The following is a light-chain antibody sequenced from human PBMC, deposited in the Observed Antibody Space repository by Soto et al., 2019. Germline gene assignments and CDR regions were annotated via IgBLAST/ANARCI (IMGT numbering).Light chain of an antibody. J-gene: IGKJ1*01. CDR3: QQYNNWPPWT. V-gene: IGKV3-15*01. Sequence: EIVITESPPSLTVSPRERATLSCRASQSVSSNLAWYQQKPGQAPRLLIYGASTRATGIPARFSGSGSGTEFTLTISSLQSEDFAVYYCQQYNNWPPWTFGQGTKADI. CDR2: GAS. CDR1: QSVSSN.